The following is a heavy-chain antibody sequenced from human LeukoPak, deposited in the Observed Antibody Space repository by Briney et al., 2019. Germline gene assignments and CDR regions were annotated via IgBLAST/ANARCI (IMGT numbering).Heavy chain of an antibody. J-gene: IGHJ4*02. CDR2: ISAYNGNT. CDR3: ARAEGGGYYYDSSGYYQPPSLFVY. CDR1: GYTFTSYG. Sequence: ALVKVSCKASGYTFTSYGISWVRQAPGQGLEWMGWISAYNGNTNYAQQLEGRVTMTTDTSTSTAYMELRSLRSDDTAVYYCARAEGGGYYYDSSGYYQPPSLFVYWGQGTLVTVSS. D-gene: IGHD3-22*01. V-gene: IGHV1-18*01.